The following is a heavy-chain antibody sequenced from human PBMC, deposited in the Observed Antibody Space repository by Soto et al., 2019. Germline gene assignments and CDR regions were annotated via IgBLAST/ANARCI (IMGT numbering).Heavy chain of an antibody. V-gene: IGHV2-5*02. CDR3: AHKGDGYREFKY. J-gene: IGHJ4*02. CDR2: IDWDDDK. Sequence: QITLKESGPTLVKPTQTLTLSCTFSGFSLSTSGVGVGWIRQPPGKALEWLALIDWDDDKRYSPSLKSRLTIPKDTSKHQVGRTMTNMDPLDTATYYGAHKGDGYREFKYWGQGTLVTVSS. D-gene: IGHD5-12*01. CDR1: GFSLSTSGVG.